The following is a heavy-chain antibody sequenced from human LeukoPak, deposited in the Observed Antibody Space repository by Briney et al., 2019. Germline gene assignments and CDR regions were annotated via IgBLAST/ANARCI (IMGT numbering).Heavy chain of an antibody. CDR2: IWYDGDNE. D-gene: IGHD6-6*01. J-gene: IGHJ4*02. V-gene: IGHV3-33*01. CDR3: ARDFYRSSYYLNY. CDR1: GFTFSDYG. Sequence: GRSLRLSCAASGFTFSDYGMHWVRQAPGKGLEWVAVIWYDGDNEIYPDSVKGRFTVSRDNSKNTLYLQMNSLRAEDTAVYYCARDFYRSSYYLNYWGQGTLVTVSS.